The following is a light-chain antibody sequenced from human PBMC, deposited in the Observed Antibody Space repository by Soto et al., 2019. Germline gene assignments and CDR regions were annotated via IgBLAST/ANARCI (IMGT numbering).Light chain of an antibody. V-gene: IGLV2-11*01. J-gene: IGLJ3*02. CDR1: SSDVGGYNY. CDR3: CSYAGSYTWV. Sequence: QSALTQPRSVSGSPGQSVTISCTGTSSDVGGYNYVSWYQQCPGKAPQLMIYGVTKRPSGVPDRFSGSKSGNTASLTISGLQDDDEADYYCCSYAGSYTWVFGGGTQLTVL. CDR2: GVT.